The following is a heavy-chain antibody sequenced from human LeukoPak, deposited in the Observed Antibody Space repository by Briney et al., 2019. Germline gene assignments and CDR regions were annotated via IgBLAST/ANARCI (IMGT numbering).Heavy chain of an antibody. CDR3: AREDGV. CDR2: ISYSGST. V-gene: IGHV4-39*01. CDR1: GVSISSSSYY. Sequence: SETLSLTCTVSGVSISSSSYYWGWIRQPPGKGLECIGSISYSGSTYYNPSLKSRLTISVDPSKNQFSLTLSSVTAADTAVYYCAREDGVWGQGTTVTVSS. J-gene: IGHJ6*02.